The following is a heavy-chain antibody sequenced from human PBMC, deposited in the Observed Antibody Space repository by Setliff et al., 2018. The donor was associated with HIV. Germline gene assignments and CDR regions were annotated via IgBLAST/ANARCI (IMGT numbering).Heavy chain of an antibody. D-gene: IGHD5-12*01. CDR1: GGSIRSHY. Sequence: PSETLSLTCTVSGGSIRSHYWSWIRQPPGKGMEWIGYIYYNGGTNYNPSLKSRVTISVDTSKNQFSLKLSSVTAADTAVYYCARLEVWGDGYNFADYWGQGTLVTVSS. CDR2: IYYNGGT. CDR3: ARLEVWGDGYNFADY. J-gene: IGHJ4*02. V-gene: IGHV4-59*08.